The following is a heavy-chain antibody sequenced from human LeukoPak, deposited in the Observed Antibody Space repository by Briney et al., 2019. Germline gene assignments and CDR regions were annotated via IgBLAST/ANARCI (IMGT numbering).Heavy chain of an antibody. CDR3: ARGSSYGLFDY. CDR2: INHSGST. J-gene: IGHJ4*02. D-gene: IGHD5-18*01. CDR1: GGSFSGYY. Sequence: SETLSLTCAVYGGSFSGYYWSWIRQPPGKGLEWIGEINHSGSTNYNPSLKSRVTISVDTSKNQFSLKLSSVTAADTAVYYCARGSSYGLFDYWGQGTLVTVSS. V-gene: IGHV4-34*01.